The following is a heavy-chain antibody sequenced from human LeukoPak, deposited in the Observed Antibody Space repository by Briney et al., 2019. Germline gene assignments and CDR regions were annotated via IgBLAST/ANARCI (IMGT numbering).Heavy chain of an antibody. Sequence: PGGSLRLSCAASGFTFSSYAMHRVRQAPGKGLEWVAVISYDGSNKYYADSVKGRFTISRDNSKNTLYLQMNSLRAEDTAVYYCARDLVLDYDILTGYQPLGAFDIWGQGTMVTVSS. CDR2: ISYDGSNK. CDR1: GFTFSSYA. D-gene: IGHD3-9*01. V-gene: IGHV3-30*04. CDR3: ARDLVLDYDILTGYQPLGAFDI. J-gene: IGHJ3*02.